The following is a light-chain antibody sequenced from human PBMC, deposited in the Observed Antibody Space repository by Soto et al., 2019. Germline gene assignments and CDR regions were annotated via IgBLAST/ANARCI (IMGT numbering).Light chain of an antibody. J-gene: IGLJ1*01. V-gene: IGLV2-14*03. CDR2: AXS. CDR1: KSDIGSYNH. Sequence: ALTQPASVSGAPAQSITISCSGTKSDIGSYNHVAWYQQFPGKSPKPLIXAXSDRPPGVSDRFSGSKSGITASLTISGLQTEDEADYYCISYTDRQSYLFGTGTKVTVL. CDR3: ISYTDRQSYL.